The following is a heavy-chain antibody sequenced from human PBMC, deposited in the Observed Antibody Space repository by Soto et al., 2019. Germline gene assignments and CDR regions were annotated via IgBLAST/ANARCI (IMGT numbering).Heavy chain of an antibody. D-gene: IGHD1-1*01. Sequence: GGSLRLCCVASRFSFSSAWMTWVRLAPGDGLEWVATIKPDGSYIDYSASMKGRFTVSRDNAKNSLYLQINSLRAEDTAVYYRARNRAYNALDYWGQGTLVTVSS. CDR2: IKPDGSYI. CDR1: RFSFSSAW. J-gene: IGHJ4*02. CDR3: ARNRAYNALDY. V-gene: IGHV3-7*04.